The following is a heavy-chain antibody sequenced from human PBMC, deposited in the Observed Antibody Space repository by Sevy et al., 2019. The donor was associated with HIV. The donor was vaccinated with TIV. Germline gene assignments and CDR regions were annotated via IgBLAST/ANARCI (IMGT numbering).Heavy chain of an antibody. V-gene: IGHV3-7*01. CDR3: ARAYYKFCGGDCYLDY. Sequence: GGSLRLSCTASAFTFSSYGLNWVRQAPGKGLEWVAKIKQDGSETYYVDSVKGRFTISRDNAKNSLYLQMKSLRADDTAVYYCARAYYKFCGGDCYLDYWGQGTLVTVSS. J-gene: IGHJ4*02. D-gene: IGHD2-21*02. CDR2: IKQDGSET. CDR1: AFTFSSYG.